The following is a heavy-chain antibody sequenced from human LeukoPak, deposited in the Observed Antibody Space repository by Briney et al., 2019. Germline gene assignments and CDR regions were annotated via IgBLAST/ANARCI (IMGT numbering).Heavy chain of an antibody. D-gene: IGHD3-22*01. CDR1: GFTFTSSA. CDR2: IVVGSGNT. Sequence: APVKVSCKASGFTFTSSAVQWVRQARGQRLEWIGWIVVGSGNTNYAQKFQERVTITRDMSTSTAYMELSSLRSEDTAVYYCARGDSSGYYYPFDYWGQGTLVTVSS. CDR3: ARGDSSGYYYPFDY. J-gene: IGHJ4*02. V-gene: IGHV1-58*01.